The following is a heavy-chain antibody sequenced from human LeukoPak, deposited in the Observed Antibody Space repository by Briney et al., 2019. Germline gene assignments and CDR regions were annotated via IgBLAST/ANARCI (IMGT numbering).Heavy chain of an antibody. Sequence: ASVKVSCKASGYTFTSYYMHWVRQAPGQGLEWMGWINPNSGGTNYAQKFQGRVTMTRDTSISTAYMELSRLRSDDTAVYYCARAGVWDYDSSGYYHAFDIWGQGTMVTVSS. CDR1: GYTFTSYY. CDR2: INPNSGGT. CDR3: ARAGVWDYDSSGYYHAFDI. D-gene: IGHD3-22*01. V-gene: IGHV1-2*02. J-gene: IGHJ3*02.